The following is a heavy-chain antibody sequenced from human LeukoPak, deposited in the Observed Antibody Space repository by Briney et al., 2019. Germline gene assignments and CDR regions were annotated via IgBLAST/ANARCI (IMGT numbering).Heavy chain of an antibody. J-gene: IGHJ4*02. V-gene: IGHV3-30*18. CDR2: ISYDGSNK. Sequence: GRSLRLSCAASGFTFSSYGMHWVRQAPGKGLEWVAVISYDGSNKYYADSVKGRFTISRDNSKNTLYLQMNSLRAEDTAVYYCAKDSPDYRHFDYWGQGTLVTVSS. D-gene: IGHD4-11*01. CDR1: GFTFSSYG. CDR3: AKDSPDYRHFDY.